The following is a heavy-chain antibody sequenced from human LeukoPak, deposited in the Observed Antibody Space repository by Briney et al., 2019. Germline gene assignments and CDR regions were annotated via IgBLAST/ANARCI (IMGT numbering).Heavy chain of an antibody. Sequence: GGSLRLSCAASGFTFSVYAMSWVRQAPGKGLEWVSVIYSGGGTYYADSVKGRFTISRDNSNNTLYLQMNSLRAEDTAVYYCGRVLAGKVDYWGQGTLVTVSS. CDR1: GFTFSVYA. V-gene: IGHV3-66*01. D-gene: IGHD6-19*01. CDR2: IYSGGGT. J-gene: IGHJ4*02. CDR3: GRVLAGKVDY.